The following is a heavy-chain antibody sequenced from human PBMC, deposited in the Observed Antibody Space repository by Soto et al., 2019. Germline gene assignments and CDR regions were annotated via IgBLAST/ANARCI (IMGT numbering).Heavy chain of an antibody. CDR3: ARARDWYFDL. J-gene: IGHJ2*01. CDR2: IYYSGST. D-gene: IGHD3-10*01. V-gene: IGHV4-59*01. CDR1: GGSISSYY. Sequence: QVQLQESGPGLVKPSETLSLTCTVSGGSISSYYWSWIRQPPGKGLEWIGYIYYSGSTNYNPSLQSRFTISVDTSKNQFPLKLSSVTAADTAVYYCARARDWYFDLWGRGTLVTVSS.